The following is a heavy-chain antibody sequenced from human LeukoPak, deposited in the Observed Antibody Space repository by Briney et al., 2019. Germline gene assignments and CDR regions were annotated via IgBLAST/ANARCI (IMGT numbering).Heavy chain of an antibody. CDR1: GGSMSNYY. V-gene: IGHV4-59*12. CDR2: IYFSGTT. D-gene: IGHD5-24*01. Sequence: SETLSLTCTVSGGSMSNYYWHWIRQAPGKGLEWIGYIYFSGTTNYSPSPKSRLTISIDTSKNQFSLKLSSVTAADTAVYYCAEMATMTVYWGQGTLVTVSS. CDR3: AEMATMTVY. J-gene: IGHJ4*02.